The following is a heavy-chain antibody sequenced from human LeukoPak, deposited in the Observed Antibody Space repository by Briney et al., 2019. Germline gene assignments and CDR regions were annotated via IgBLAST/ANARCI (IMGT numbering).Heavy chain of an antibody. D-gene: IGHD1-1*01. J-gene: IGHJ5*02. Sequence: SETLSLTCAVSGGSISSSNWWSWVRQPPGKGLEWIGEIYHSGSTNYNPSLKSRVTISVDKSKNQFSLKLSSVTAADTAVYYCASLPGTQPNWFDPWGQGTLVTVSS. CDR2: IYHSGST. CDR1: GGSISSSNW. CDR3: ASLPGTQPNWFDP. V-gene: IGHV4-4*02.